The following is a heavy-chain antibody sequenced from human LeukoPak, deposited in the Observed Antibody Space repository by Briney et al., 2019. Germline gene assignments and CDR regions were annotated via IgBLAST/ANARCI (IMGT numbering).Heavy chain of an antibody. Sequence: ASVKVSCKASGYTFTSYYMHWVRQAPGQGLEWMGIINPSGGSTSYAQKFQGRVTMTRDTSTSTVYMGLSSLRSEDTAVYYCATGAGIAAAGPKADYWGQGTLVTVSS. CDR1: GYTFTSYY. D-gene: IGHD6-13*01. CDR3: ATGAGIAAAGPKADY. CDR2: INPSGGST. J-gene: IGHJ4*02. V-gene: IGHV1-46*01.